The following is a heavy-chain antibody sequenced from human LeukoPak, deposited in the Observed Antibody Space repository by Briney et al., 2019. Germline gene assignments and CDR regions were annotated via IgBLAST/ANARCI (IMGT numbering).Heavy chain of an antibody. CDR2: ISAYNGNT. J-gene: IGHJ5*02. CDR1: GYTFTSYG. D-gene: IGHD1-26*01. V-gene: IGHV1-18*01. CDR3: ARDRAWELRLIGWFDP. Sequence: GASVKVSCKASGYTFTSYGISWVRQAPGQGLEWMGWISAYNGNTNYAQKLQGRVTMTTDTSTSTAYMELRSLRSDDTAVYYCARDRAWELRLIGWFDPWGQGTLVTVSS.